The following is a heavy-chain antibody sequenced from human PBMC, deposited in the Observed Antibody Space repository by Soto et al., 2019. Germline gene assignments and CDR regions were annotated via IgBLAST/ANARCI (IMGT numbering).Heavy chain of an antibody. CDR3: ARAGGAAMVLRSRYYYGMDV. Sequence: PRLSCAASGFTFSTYSMNWVRQAPGKGLEWVSSISSSSSYIYYADSVKGRFTISRDNAKNSLYLQMNSLRAEDTAVYYCARAGGAAMVLRSRYYYGMDVWGQGTTVTVSS. CDR2: ISSSSSYI. J-gene: IGHJ6*02. CDR1: GFTFSTYS. V-gene: IGHV3-21*01. D-gene: IGHD5-18*01.